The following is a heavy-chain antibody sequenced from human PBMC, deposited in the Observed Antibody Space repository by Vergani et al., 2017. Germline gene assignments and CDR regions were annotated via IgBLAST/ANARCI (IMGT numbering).Heavy chain of an antibody. J-gene: IGHJ5*02. CDR3: ARDQWDDDGPRGWFAP. D-gene: IGHD5-24*01. V-gene: IGHV4-4*07. CDR2: VHTDGTA. Sequence: VQLQESGPGLLKPSETLSLTCSVSGASISSYIWSCIRQPAGKGLEWLGRVHTDGTAYYNPSLRTRVRLSADLSQSQFSLKMTSLTAAYTAVYFCARDQWDDDGPRGWFAPWGQGILVTVSS. CDR1: GASISSYI.